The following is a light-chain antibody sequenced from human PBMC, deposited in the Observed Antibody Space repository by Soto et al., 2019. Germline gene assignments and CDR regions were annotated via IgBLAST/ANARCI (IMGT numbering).Light chain of an antibody. J-gene: IGKJ4*01. CDR3: MQRIEFPLT. Sequence: DIVMTQTPLSLPVTPGEPASISCRSSQSLLDSDDGSTYLDWYLQKPGQSPQLLIYTVSYRASGVPDRFSGSGSGTDFTLKISRVEAEDVGVYYCMQRIEFPLTFGGGTKVDIK. V-gene: IGKV2-40*01. CDR2: TVS. CDR1: QSLLDSDDGSTY.